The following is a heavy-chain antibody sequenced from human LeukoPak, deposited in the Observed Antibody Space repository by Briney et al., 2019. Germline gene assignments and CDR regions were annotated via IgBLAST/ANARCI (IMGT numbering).Heavy chain of an antibody. CDR1: GFTFSSYS. D-gene: IGHD6-13*01. CDR3: ARAAIAAARIYYYMDV. CDR2: ISTSSSYI. Sequence: GGSLRLSCAASGFTFSSYSMSWVRQAPGKGLEWVSFISTSSSYIHNADSVKGRFTISRDNAENSLYLQMNSLRAEDTAVYYCARAAIAAARIYYYMDVWGKGTTVTVSS. V-gene: IGHV3-21*01. J-gene: IGHJ6*03.